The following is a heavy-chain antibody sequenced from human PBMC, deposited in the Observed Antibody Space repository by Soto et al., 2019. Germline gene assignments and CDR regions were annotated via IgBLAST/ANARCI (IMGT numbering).Heavy chain of an antibody. CDR2: MNPSNGNT. J-gene: IGHJ4*02. CDR1: GYTFTIYD. CDR3: AREEYYDFWSGPEYYFDY. Sequence: ASVKVSCKASGYTFTIYDINWVRQATGQRLEWMGWMNPSNGNTKYSQKFQGRVTITRNTSTSTAYMELSSLRSEDTAVYYCAREEYYDFWSGPEYYFDYWGQGTLVTVSS. D-gene: IGHD3-3*01. V-gene: IGHV1-8*01.